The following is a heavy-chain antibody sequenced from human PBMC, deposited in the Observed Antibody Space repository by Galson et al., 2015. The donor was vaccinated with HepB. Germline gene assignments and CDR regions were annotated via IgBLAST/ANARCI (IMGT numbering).Heavy chain of an antibody. CDR3: ARDLGIEVQPTRLSQPGTY. D-gene: IGHD6-19*01. J-gene: IGHJ4*02. CDR2: ISYDGSNK. Sequence: SLRLSCAASGFTFSSYAMHWVRQAPGKGLEWVAVISYDGSNKYYADSVKGRFTISRDNSKNTLYLQMNSLRAEDTAVYYCARDLGIEVQPTRLSQPGTYWGQGTLVTVSS. V-gene: IGHV3-30*04. CDR1: GFTFSSYA.